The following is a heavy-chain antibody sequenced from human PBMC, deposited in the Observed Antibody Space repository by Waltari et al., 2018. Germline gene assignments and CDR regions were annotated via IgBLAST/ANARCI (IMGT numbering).Heavy chain of an antibody. V-gene: IGHV2-26*01. J-gene: IGHJ4*02. CDR2: IFSNDEK. CDR1: GFSLSHARMG. CDR3: ARISPGYDILTGYYYFDY. Sequence: QVTLKESGPVLVKPTETLTLTCTVSGFSLSHARMGVSWIRQPPGKALEWLAHIFSNDEKSYSTSLKSRLTISKDTSKSQVVLTMTNMDPVDTATYYCARISPGYDILTGYYYFDYWGQGTLVTVSS. D-gene: IGHD3-9*01.